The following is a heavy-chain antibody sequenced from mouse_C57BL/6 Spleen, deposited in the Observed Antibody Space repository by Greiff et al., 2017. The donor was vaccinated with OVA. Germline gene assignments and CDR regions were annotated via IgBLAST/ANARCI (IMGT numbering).Heavy chain of an antibody. J-gene: IGHJ4*01. CDR3: ARNRDGYYEGAMDY. D-gene: IGHD2-3*01. V-gene: IGHV2-2*01. Sequence: VKVVESGPGLVQPSQSLSITCTVSGFSLTSYGVHWVRQSPGKGLEWLGVIWSGGSTDYNAAFISRLSISKDNSKSQVFFKMNSLQADDTAIYYCARNRDGYYEGAMDYWGQGTSVTVSS. CDR2: IWSGGST. CDR1: GFSLTSYG.